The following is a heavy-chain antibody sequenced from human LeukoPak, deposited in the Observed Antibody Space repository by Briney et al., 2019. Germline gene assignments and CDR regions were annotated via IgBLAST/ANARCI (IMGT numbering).Heavy chain of an antibody. J-gene: IGHJ4*02. D-gene: IGHD4-23*01. V-gene: IGHV1-69*05. CDR2: IIPIFGTA. CDR3: ARVRELVGNPHYFDY. CDR1: GGTFSSYA. Sequence: SVKVSCKASGGTFSSYAISWVRQAPGQGLEWMGGIIPIFGTATYAQKFQGRVTITTDESTSTAYMELSSLRSEDTAVYYCARVRELVGNPHYFDYWGQGTLVTVSS.